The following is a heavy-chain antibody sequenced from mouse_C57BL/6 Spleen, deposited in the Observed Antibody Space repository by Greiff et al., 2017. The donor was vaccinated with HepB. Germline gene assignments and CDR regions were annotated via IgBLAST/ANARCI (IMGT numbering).Heavy chain of an antibody. J-gene: IGHJ3*01. CDR3: ATQLGAWFAY. Sequence: LVESGPGLVKPSQSLSLTCSVTGYSITSGYYWNWIRQFPGNKLEWMGYISYDGSNNYNPSLKNRISITRDTSKNQFFLKLNSVTTEDTATYYCATQLGAWFAYWGQGTLVTVSA. CDR2: ISYDGSN. V-gene: IGHV3-6*01. CDR1: GYSITSGYY. D-gene: IGHD4-1*02.